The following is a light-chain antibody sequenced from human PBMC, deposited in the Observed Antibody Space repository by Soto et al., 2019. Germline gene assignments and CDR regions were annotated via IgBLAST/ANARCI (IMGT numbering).Light chain of an antibody. CDR2: EVA. Sequence: QSVLTQPPSASGSPGQSVTISCTGTSSDVGGYNYVSWYQQHPGKAPKLIIYEVAKRPSGVPDRFSGSKSGNTASLTVSGLQAEDEANYHCASYAGSTNFYVFGTGTQLTVL. V-gene: IGLV2-8*01. J-gene: IGLJ1*01. CDR3: ASYAGSTNFYV. CDR1: SSDVGGYNY.